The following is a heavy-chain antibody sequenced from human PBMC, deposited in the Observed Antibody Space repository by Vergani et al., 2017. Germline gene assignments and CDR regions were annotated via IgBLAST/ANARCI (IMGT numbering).Heavy chain of an antibody. V-gene: IGHV3-23*04. CDR1: GFTFSSYA. Sequence: EVQLVESGGGLVKPGGSLRLSCAASGFTFSSYAMSWVRQAPGKGLEWVSGISGSGDSTYYADSVKGRFTISRDNSKNTLYLPMNSLRAEDTAVYYCARGFFDAFDVWGQGTMVTVSS. CDR3: ARGFFDAFDV. CDR2: ISGSGDST. D-gene: IGHD3-3*01. J-gene: IGHJ3*01.